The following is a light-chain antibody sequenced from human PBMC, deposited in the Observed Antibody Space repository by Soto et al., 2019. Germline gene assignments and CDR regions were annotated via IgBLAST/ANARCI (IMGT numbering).Light chain of an antibody. CDR3: CSYAGRSTRYG. V-gene: IGLV2-11*01. CDR1: SSDVGGYNY. Sequence: QSALTQPHSVSGSPRQSFTISCTGSSSDVGGYNYVSWYQQHPGKAPKLLIFDVSKRPSGVPDRFSGSKSGNTASLTISGLQAEDEADYCCCSYAGRSTRYGFGTGTKLTVL. J-gene: IGLJ1*01. CDR2: DVS.